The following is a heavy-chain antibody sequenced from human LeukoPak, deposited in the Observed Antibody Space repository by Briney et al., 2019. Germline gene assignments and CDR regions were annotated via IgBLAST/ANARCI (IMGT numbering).Heavy chain of an antibody. J-gene: IGHJ4*02. V-gene: IGHV3-21*01. CDR1: GFTVSSNY. Sequence: PGGSLRLSCAASGFTVSSNYMSWVRQAPGKGLEWVSSISSSSSYISYADSVKSRFTISRDNAKNSLFLQMNSLSAEDTAVYYCASSSGYYYGGYWGQGTLVTVSS. CDR2: ISSSSSYI. CDR3: ASSSGYYYGGY. D-gene: IGHD3-22*01.